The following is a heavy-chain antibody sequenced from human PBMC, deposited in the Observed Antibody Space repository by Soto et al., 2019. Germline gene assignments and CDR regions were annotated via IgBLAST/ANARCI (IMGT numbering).Heavy chain of an antibody. V-gene: IGHV4-61*08. CDR2: IYYSGST. D-gene: IGHD4-17*01. CDR3: ARVYGGGFDY. J-gene: IGHJ4*02. CDR1: GGSISSGGYS. Sequence: SETLSLTCAVSGGSISSGGYSWSWIRQPPGKGLEWIGYIYYSGSTKYNPSLKSRVTISVDTSKNQFSLKLSSVTAADTAVYYCARVYGGGFDYWGQGTLVTVSS.